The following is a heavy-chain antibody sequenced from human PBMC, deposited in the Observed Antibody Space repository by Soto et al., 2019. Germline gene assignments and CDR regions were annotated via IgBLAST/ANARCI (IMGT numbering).Heavy chain of an antibody. CDR1: GFSISSGTYY. D-gene: IGHD6-6*01. Sequence: SETLSLTCTVSGFSISSGTYYWGWVRQSPGKGLEWIGTIYYSGDTYYKPSLKSRVTISIDTSKNQFSLKLDSVTAADTAVYFCARHGRTSGSFSTSSVRTEFDYWGQGTLVTSPQ. CDR2: IYYSGDT. V-gene: IGHV4-39*01. CDR3: ARHGRTSGSFSTSSVRTEFDY. J-gene: IGHJ4*02.